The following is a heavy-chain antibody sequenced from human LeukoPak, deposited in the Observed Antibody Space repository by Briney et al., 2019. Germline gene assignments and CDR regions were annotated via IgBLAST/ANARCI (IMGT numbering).Heavy chain of an antibody. D-gene: IGHD6-6*01. Sequence: PGGSLRLSCAASGFTFSNYAMSWVRQAPGKGLEWVSIISTSGSGGATYYADSVKGRFTISRDSPKNTLYLQMNSIRAEDTAVYYCARAPGSLESVAARPYYFDFWGQGTLVTVSS. CDR3: ARAPGSLESVAARPYYFDF. V-gene: IGHV3-23*01. J-gene: IGHJ4*02. CDR1: GFTFSNYA. CDR2: ISTSGSGGAT.